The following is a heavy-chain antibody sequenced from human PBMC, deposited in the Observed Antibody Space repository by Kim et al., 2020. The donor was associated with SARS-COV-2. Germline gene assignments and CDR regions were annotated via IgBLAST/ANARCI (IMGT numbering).Heavy chain of an antibody. D-gene: IGHD6-13*01. CDR1: GFTFSSYG. V-gene: IGHV3-30*18. CDR2: ISYDGSNK. CDR3: AKEPIAAAGYPDY. Sequence: GGSLRLSCAASGFTFSSYGMHWVRQAPGKGLEWVAVISYDGSNKYYADSVKGRFTISRDNSKNTLYLQMNSLRAEDTAVYYCAKEPIAAAGYPDYWGQGTLVTVSS. J-gene: IGHJ4*02.